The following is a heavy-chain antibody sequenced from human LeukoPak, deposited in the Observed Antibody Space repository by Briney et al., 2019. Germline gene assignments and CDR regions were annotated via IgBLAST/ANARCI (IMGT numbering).Heavy chain of an antibody. CDR1: GGSISSYY. CDR3: ATGYGDFRVEGRYFYS. D-gene: IGHD4-17*01. CDR2: IYTSGST. V-gene: IGHV4-4*07. Sequence: PSETLSLTCTVSGGSISSYYWSWIRQPAGKGLEWIGRIYTSGSTNYNPSLKSRVTMSVDTSKNQFSLKLSSVTAADTAVYYCATGYGDFRVEGRYFYSWGQGTLVTVSS. J-gene: IGHJ4*02.